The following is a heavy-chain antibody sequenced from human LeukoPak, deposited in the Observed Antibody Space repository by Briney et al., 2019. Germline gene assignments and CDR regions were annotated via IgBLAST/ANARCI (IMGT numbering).Heavy chain of an antibody. J-gene: IGHJ5*02. CDR1: GGSISSYY. CDR3: AREGPDYYDSSGYFLNWFDP. V-gene: IGHV4-59*01. Sequence: SETLSLTCTVSGGSISSYYWSWLRQPPGKGLEWIGYIYYRGSTNYNPSLTSRVTISVDTSKNQFSLKLSSVTAADTAVYYCAREGPDYYDSSGYFLNWFDPWGQGTVVTVSS. CDR2: IYYRGST. D-gene: IGHD3-22*01.